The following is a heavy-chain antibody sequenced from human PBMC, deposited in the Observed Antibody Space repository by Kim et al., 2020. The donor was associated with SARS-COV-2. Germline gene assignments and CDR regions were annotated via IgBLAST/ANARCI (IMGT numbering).Heavy chain of an antibody. Sequence: ASLKVSCKASGYTFTSYAMNWVLQAPGQGLEWMVWINTNTGNPTYAQGFTGRFVFSLDTSVSTAYLQISSLKAEDTAVYYCARDNSVTIFGVVIKGDAFDIWGQGTMVTVSS. J-gene: IGHJ3*02. CDR1: GYTFTSYA. CDR2: INTNTGNP. V-gene: IGHV7-4-1*02. CDR3: ARDNSVTIFGVVIKGDAFDI. D-gene: IGHD3-3*01.